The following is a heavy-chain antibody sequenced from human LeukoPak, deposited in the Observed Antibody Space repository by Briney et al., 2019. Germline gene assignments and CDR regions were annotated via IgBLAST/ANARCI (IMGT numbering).Heavy chain of an antibody. Sequence: ASVTVSFTASGYTFNVYYLHWVRQAPGQGLEWMGWINLNSGGTNYAQKYQGRVTMTRDTSISTDYMELSRLRSDDTAVYYCARWMTTVITPDYWGQGTLVTVSS. D-gene: IGHD4-11*01. CDR2: INLNSGGT. J-gene: IGHJ4*02. CDR1: GYTFNVYY. CDR3: ARWMTTVITPDY. V-gene: IGHV1-2*02.